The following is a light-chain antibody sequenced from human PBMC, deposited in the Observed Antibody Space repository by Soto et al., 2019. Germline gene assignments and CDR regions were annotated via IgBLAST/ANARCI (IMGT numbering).Light chain of an antibody. CDR2: DAS. CDR1: QSVSSY. V-gene: IGKV3-11*01. Sequence: EIVLTQSPATPSLSRGEGATLSCRASQSVSSYLAWYQQKPGQAPRLLIYDASNRATGIPARFSGSGSGTDFTLTISSLEPEDFAVYYCQQRSNLLTFGGGTKVDI. J-gene: IGKJ4*01. CDR3: QQRSNLLT.